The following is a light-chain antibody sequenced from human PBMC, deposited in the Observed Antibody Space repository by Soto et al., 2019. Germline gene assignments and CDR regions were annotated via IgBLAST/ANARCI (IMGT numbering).Light chain of an antibody. Sequence: EIVLTQSPATLSLSPGQRATLSCRASQSVSSYLAWYQQKPGQAPRLLIYDASNRATGIPARFSGSGSGTDFTLTISSLGPEDFAVYYCQQGSNWPYTFGQGTKLEIK. CDR3: QQGSNWPYT. V-gene: IGKV3-11*01. J-gene: IGKJ2*01. CDR2: DAS. CDR1: QSVSSY.